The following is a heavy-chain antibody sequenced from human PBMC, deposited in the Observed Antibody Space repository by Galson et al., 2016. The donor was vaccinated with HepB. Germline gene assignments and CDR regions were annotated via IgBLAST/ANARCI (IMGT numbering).Heavy chain of an antibody. CDR1: GFTFGSYA. V-gene: IGHV3-23*01. Sequence: SLRLSCAASGFTFGSYAMSWVRQVPGKGLEWVSSFAGRGGITYYADSMEGRFTMSRDNSKNTLYLQMNSLRAEGTATYYCAKNYDSSGYTVGAFDIWGQGTMVTVSS. CDR2: FAGRGGIT. CDR3: AKNYDSSGYTVGAFDI. D-gene: IGHD3-22*01. J-gene: IGHJ3*02.